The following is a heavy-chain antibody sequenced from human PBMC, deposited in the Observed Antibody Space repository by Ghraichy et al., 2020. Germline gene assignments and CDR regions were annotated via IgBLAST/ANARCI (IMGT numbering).Heavy chain of an antibody. CDR3: AKDGYSSSWYGVAWFDP. J-gene: IGHJ5*02. D-gene: IGHD6-13*01. CDR2: ISGSGGST. V-gene: IGHV3-23*01. Sequence: GGSLRLSCAASGFTFSSYAMSWVRQAPGKGLEWVSAISGSGGSTYYADSVKGRFTISRDNSKNTLYLQMNSLRAEDTAVYYCAKDGYSSSWYGVAWFDPWGQGTLVTVSS. CDR1: GFTFSSYA.